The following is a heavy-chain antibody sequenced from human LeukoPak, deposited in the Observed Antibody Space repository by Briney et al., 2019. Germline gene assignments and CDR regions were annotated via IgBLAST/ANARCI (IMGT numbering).Heavy chain of an antibody. CDR3: ARVPRPYDSSGIDY. V-gene: IGHV1-2*02. CDR1: GYTFTGYY. Sequence: ASVKVSCKASGYTFTGYYMHWVRQAPGQGLEWMGWINPNSGGTNYAQKFQGRVTMTRDTSISTAYMELSRLRSDDTAVYYCARVPRPYDSSGIDYWGQGTLVTVSS. CDR2: INPNSGGT. D-gene: IGHD3-22*01. J-gene: IGHJ4*02.